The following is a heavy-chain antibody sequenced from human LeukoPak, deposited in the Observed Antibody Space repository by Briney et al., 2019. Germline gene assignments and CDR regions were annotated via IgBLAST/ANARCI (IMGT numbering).Heavy chain of an antibody. CDR3: ARVGGERYSKYYFDY. Sequence: SEALSLTCTVSGDSISSSGYYWGWIRQPPGKGLEWMGSFDYSGTTYYNPSLKSRVTISIDTSKNQFSLKLSSVTAADTAVYYCARVGGERYSKYYFDYWGQGTLVTVSS. V-gene: IGHV4-39*07. CDR2: FDYSGTT. CDR1: GDSISSSGYY. D-gene: IGHD2-15*01. J-gene: IGHJ4*02.